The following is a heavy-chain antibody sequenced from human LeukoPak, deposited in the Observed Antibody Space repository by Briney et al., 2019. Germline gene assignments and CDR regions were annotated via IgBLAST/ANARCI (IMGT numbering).Heavy chain of an antibody. CDR3: ACTYYYGSGSYYFGALDI. CDR1: GFTFSSYA. Sequence: GGSLRLSCAASGFTFSSYAMSWVRQAPGKGLEWVSSTSTSSSYRHYADSVKGRFTISRDNAKNSLYLQMNSLRAEDTAVYYCACTYYYGSGSYYFGALDIWGQGTKVTVSS. J-gene: IGHJ3*02. D-gene: IGHD3-10*01. CDR2: TSTSSSYR. V-gene: IGHV3-21*01.